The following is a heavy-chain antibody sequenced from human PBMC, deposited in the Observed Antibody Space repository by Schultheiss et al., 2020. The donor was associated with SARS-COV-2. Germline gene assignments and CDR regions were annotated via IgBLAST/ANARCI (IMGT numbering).Heavy chain of an antibody. CDR3: ARTVVATTRDWYFDL. CDR2: IYYSGST. J-gene: IGHJ2*01. V-gene: IGHV4-59*01. Sequence: SETLSLTCTVSGGSISSYYWSWIRQPPGKGLEWIGYIYYSGSTYYNPSLKSRVTISVDTSKNQFSLKLSSVTAADTAVYYCARTVVATTRDWYFDLWGRGTLVTVSS. CDR1: GGSISSYY. D-gene: IGHD5-12*01.